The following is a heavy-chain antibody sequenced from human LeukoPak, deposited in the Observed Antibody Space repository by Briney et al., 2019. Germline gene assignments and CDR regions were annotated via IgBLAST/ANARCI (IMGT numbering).Heavy chain of an antibody. D-gene: IGHD1-26*01. CDR1: GGSISSSSYY. V-gene: IGHV4-61*01. CDR3: ARDSGSYHFDY. J-gene: IGHJ4*02. Sequence: SETLSLTCTVSGGSISSSSYYWGWIRQPPGKGLEWIGYIYYSGSTNYNPSLKSRVTISVDTSKNQFSLKLSSVTAADTAVYYCARDSGSYHFDYWGQGTLVTVSS. CDR2: IYYSGST.